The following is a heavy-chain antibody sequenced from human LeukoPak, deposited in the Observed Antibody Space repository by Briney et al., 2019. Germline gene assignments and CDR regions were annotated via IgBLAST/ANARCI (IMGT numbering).Heavy chain of an antibody. CDR2: ISYDGSNK. Sequence: GRSLRLSCAASGFTFSSYATHWVRQAPGKGLEWVAVISYDGSNKYYADSVKGRFTISRDNSKNTLYLQMNSLRAEDTAVYYCARATWIQLWLRFDYWGQGTLVTVSS. CDR3: ARATWIQLWLRFDY. CDR1: GFTFSSYA. V-gene: IGHV3-30*04. D-gene: IGHD5-18*01. J-gene: IGHJ4*02.